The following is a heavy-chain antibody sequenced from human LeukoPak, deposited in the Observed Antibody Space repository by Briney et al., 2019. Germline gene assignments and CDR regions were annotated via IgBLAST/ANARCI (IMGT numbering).Heavy chain of an antibody. Sequence: SGPVLLNPTETLTLTCTVSGFSLSNARMGVSWIRQPPGKAQEWLAHIFSNDEKSYSTSLKSRLTISKDTSKSQVVLTMTNMDPVDTATYYCARAPSNYDILTGYFNANPFDYWGQRSLVTVSS. D-gene: IGHD3-9*01. J-gene: IGHJ4*02. CDR1: GFSLSNARMG. CDR3: ARAPSNYDILTGYFNANPFDY. V-gene: IGHV2-26*01. CDR2: IFSNDEK.